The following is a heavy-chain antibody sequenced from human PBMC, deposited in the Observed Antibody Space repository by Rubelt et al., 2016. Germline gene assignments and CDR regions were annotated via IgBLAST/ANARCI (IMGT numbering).Heavy chain of an antibody. CDR1: GYTFTGYY. J-gene: IGHJ4*02. D-gene: IGHD1-26*01. CDR2: INPNSGGT. Sequence: QVQLVQSGAEVKKPGASVKVSCKASGYTFTGYYMHWVRQAPGQGLEWMGWINPNSGGTNYAQKVQGRVTMTRETSISTAYMELSRRRSDDTAVYYCASSSGSYYSLDYWGQGTLVTVSS. V-gene: IGHV1-2*02. CDR3: ASSSGSYYSLDY.